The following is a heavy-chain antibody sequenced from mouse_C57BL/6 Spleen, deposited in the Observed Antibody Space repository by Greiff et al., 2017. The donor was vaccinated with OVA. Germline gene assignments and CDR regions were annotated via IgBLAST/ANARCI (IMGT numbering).Heavy chain of an antibody. CDR1: GYTFTSYW. V-gene: IGHV1-59*01. CDR2: IDPSDSYT. CDR3: ASGVYYAMDY. D-gene: IGHD1-1*02. J-gene: IGHJ4*01. Sequence: QVHVKQPGAELVRPGTSVKLSCKASGYTFTSYWMHWVKQRPGQGLEWIGVIDPSDSYTNYNQKFKGKATLTVDTSSSTAYMQRSSLTSEDSAVYYCASGVYYAMDYWGQGTSVTVSS.